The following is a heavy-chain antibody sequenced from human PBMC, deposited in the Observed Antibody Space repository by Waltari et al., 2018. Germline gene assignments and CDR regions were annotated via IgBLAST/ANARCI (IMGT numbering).Heavy chain of an antibody. CDR2: INPKNGDT. V-gene: IGHV1-2*06. J-gene: IGHJ4*02. CDR1: GYTSTGYA. CDR3: LRDSSGSHFDY. Sequence: LVQSGAEVKKPRASGQLTCTAPGYTSTGYAIPWVRQAPGQGLEWLGRINPKNGDTHYAQNFQGRVALTTDTSTNTAFMELQRLRSDDTAVYYCLRDSSGSHFDYWGQGTLVTVSS. D-gene: IGHD3-22*01.